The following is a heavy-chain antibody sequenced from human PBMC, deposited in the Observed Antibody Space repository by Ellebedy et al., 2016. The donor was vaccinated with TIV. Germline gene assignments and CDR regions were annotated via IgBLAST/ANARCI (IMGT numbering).Heavy chain of an antibody. CDR3: ARDRFPGIAVAGTWFDP. Sequence: GGSLRLSCAASGFTVTDNYMSWVRQAPGQGLEWVSLIYAGGTTNYADSVKGRFTISRDNAKNSLYLQMNGLRDEDTAVYYCARDRFPGIAVAGTWFDPWGQGTLVSVSS. CDR2: IYAGGTT. D-gene: IGHD6-19*01. V-gene: IGHV3-53*01. CDR1: GFTVTDNY. J-gene: IGHJ5*02.